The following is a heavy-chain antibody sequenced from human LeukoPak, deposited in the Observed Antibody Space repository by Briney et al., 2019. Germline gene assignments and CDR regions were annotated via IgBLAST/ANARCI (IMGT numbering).Heavy chain of an antibody. CDR1: GFTFSSYG. Sequence: GGSLRLSCAASGFTFSSYGMHWVRQAPVKGLEWVAFIWYDGSNQDYADSVKGRFTISRGNSKNTLYLQMNSLRAEDTAVYYCARDFYGDFSKFDYWGQGTLVTVSS. J-gene: IGHJ4*02. D-gene: IGHD4-17*01. CDR3: ARDFYGDFSKFDY. CDR2: IWYDGSNQ. V-gene: IGHV3-33*01.